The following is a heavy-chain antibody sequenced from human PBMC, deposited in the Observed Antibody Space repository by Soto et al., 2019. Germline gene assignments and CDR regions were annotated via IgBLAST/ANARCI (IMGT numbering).Heavy chain of an antibody. J-gene: IGHJ4*02. Sequence: QVQLVESGGGVVQPGGSLRLSCAASGFTFGRHGMHWVRQAPGKGLEWVAVIGSDGRRDSYADSVQGRFTISRDNGQNTLSLQMNSLRAEDTAVYYCARDDDYGDNGLDYWGQGTLVTVSS. CDR1: GFTFGRHG. D-gene: IGHD4-17*01. V-gene: IGHV3-33*01. CDR3: ARDDDYGDNGLDY. CDR2: IGSDGRRD.